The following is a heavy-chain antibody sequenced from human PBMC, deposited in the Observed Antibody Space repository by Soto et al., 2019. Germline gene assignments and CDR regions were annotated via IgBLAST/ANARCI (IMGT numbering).Heavy chain of an antibody. CDR2: INHSGST. Sequence: SETLSLTCSVSGASVATGDHYWAWIRQPPGKGLEWIGDINHSGSTNYNPSLKSQVTISVDTSKNLFSLKLSSVTAADTAVYYCARDGYNFDYWGQGTLVTVSS. CDR1: GASVATGDHY. D-gene: IGHD5-12*01. J-gene: IGHJ4*02. CDR3: ARDGYNFDY. V-gene: IGHV4-39*07.